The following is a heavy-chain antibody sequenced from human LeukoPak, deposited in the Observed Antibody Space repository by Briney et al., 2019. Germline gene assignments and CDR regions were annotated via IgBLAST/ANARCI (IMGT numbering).Heavy chain of an antibody. CDR1: VFTPTSNY. CDR3: ARGTVTMVDY. D-gene: IGHD3-10*01. J-gene: IGHJ4*02. V-gene: IGHV3-66*01. CDR2: IYSSGST. Sequence: GGSLRLSCAASVFTPTSNYMSWVRQAPGRGLEWVSVIYSSGSTYYADSVKGRFTTSRNNSKNTLFLQMNSLRAGDTAVYYCARGTVTMVDYWGQGTLVTVSS.